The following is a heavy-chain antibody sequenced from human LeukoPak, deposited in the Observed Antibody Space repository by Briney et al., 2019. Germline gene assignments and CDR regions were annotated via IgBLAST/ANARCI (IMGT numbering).Heavy chain of an antibody. CDR3: AKGSSFILEWLSFDP. CDR1: GFTFSSYA. CDR2: ISGSGGST. D-gene: IGHD3-3*01. Sequence: GGSLRLSCAASGFTFSSYAMSWVRQAPGKGLEWVSAISGSGGSTYYAGSVKGRFTISRDNSKNTLYLQMNSLRAEDTAVYYCAKGSSFILEWLSFDPWGQGTLVTVSS. J-gene: IGHJ5*02. V-gene: IGHV3-23*01.